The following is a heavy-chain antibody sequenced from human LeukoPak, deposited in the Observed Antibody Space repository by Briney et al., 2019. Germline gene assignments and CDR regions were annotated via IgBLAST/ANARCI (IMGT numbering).Heavy chain of an antibody. CDR3: AVSIAAAGTDDY. D-gene: IGHD6-13*01. CDR1: GFTVSSNY. J-gene: IGHJ4*02. CDR2: IYSGGST. Sequence: PGGSLRLSCAASGFTVSSNYMSWVRQAPGKGLEWVSVIYSGGSTYYADSVKGRFTISRHNSENTLYLQMNSLRAEDTAVYYCAVSIAAAGTDDYWGQGTLVTVSS. V-gene: IGHV3-53*04.